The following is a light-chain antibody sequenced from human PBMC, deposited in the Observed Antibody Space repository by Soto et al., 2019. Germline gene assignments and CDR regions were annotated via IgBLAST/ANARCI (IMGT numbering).Light chain of an antibody. V-gene: IGLV2-14*01. Sequence: QSALTQPASVSGSPGQSITISCTGTSSDVGGYNYVSWYQQHPDKAPKLMIYEVSNRPSGVSNRFSGSKSGHTASLTISGLQSEDEADYFCTSYTSESTLDVFGTGTKLTV. CDR2: EVS. CDR1: SSDVGGYNY. CDR3: TSYTSESTLDV. J-gene: IGLJ1*01.